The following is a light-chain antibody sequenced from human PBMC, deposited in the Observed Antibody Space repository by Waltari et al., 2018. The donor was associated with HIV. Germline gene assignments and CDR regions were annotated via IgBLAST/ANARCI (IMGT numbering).Light chain of an antibody. Sequence: QVVLTQPPSASASLGASVRLTCTLSSGHNNYVIAWHQQQPEKGPRFLMKLNSDGRHIKGDCVPDRFSGSSSGAERYLIISSLQSEDAADYFCQTWRTGLQVFGGGTRLTVL. CDR3: QTWRTGLQV. J-gene: IGLJ3*02. V-gene: IGLV4-69*02. CDR2: LNSDGRH. CDR1: SGHNNYV.